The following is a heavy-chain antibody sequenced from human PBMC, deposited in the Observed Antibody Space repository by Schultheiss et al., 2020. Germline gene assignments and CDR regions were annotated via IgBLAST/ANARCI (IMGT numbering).Heavy chain of an antibody. D-gene: IGHD4-17*01. J-gene: IGHJ4*02. CDR2: IYYSGST. V-gene: IGHV4-39*01. CDR1: GGYIRSYY. Sequence: SETLSLTCTISGGYIRSYYWGWIRQPPGKGLEWIGSIYYSGSTYYNPSLKSRVTISVDTSKNQFSLKLSSVTAADTAVYYCASGEFDYWGQGTLVTVSS. CDR3: ASGEFDY.